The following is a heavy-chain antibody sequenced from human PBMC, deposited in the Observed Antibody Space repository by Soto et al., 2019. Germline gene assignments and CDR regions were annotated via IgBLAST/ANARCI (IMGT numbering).Heavy chain of an antibody. D-gene: IGHD6-19*01. CDR2: ISSSGDIM. CDR1: GFSLSDFY. J-gene: IGHJ4*02. CDR3: ARDRGAVAGDYFDY. Sequence: QVQLVESGGGLVKPGGSLSLSCAASGFSLSDFYMSWIRQAPGKGLEWLSYISSSGDIMSYADSVKGRFTISRDNAKNSLYLQMNSLRAEDTAVYYCARDRGAVAGDYFDYWGQGNLVTVSS. V-gene: IGHV3-11*01.